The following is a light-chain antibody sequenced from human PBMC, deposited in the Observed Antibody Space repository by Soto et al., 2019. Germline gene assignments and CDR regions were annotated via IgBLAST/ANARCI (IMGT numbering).Light chain of an antibody. CDR2: MAS. CDR1: QSITNW. Sequence: DIQLTQSPSTLSASVGDRVTITCRASQSITNWLAWYQQKPGKAPKVLIHMASSLKSGVPSRFSGSGSGTEFTLTITSLQPDDSATYYCQQYTSLSSVSFGGGTKVEI. J-gene: IGKJ4*01. CDR3: QQYTSLSSVS. V-gene: IGKV1-5*03.